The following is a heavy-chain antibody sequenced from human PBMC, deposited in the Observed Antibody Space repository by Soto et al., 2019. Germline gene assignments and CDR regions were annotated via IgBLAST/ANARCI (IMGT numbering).Heavy chain of an antibody. CDR3: SSEGSYYGSSGYYCLRY. CDR1: GYTFTSYG. D-gene: IGHD3-22*01. Sequence: QVQLVQSGAEVKKPGASVKVSCKASGYTFTSYGISWVRQAPGQGLEWMGWISAYKGNKNYAQKLQGRVTMTTDTATSTAYMELRRLGCDDTAVYYWSSEGSYYGSSGYYCLRYWGQGTLVTVSS. J-gene: IGHJ4*02. V-gene: IGHV1-18*01. CDR2: ISAYKGNK.